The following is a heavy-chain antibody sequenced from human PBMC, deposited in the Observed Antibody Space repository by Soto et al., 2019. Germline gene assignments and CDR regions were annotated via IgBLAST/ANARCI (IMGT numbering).Heavy chain of an antibody. CDR1: GGSISSYY. Sequence: SETLSLTCTVSGGSISSYYWSWIRQPPGKGLEWIGYIYYSGSTNYNPSLKSRVTISVDTSKNQFSLKLSSVTDADTAVDFCARDTDGSGSRHSYYYYYYGMDVWGQGTTVTV. CDR3: ARDTDGSGSRHSYYYYYYGMDV. D-gene: IGHD3-10*01. CDR2: IYYSGST. J-gene: IGHJ6*02. V-gene: IGHV4-59*01.